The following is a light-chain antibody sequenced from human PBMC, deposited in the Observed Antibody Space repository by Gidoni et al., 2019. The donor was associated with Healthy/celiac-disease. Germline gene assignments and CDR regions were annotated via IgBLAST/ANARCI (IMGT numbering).Light chain of an antibody. CDR1: QSVLYSSNNKNY. J-gene: IGKJ4*01. CDR2: WAS. V-gene: IGKV4-1*01. CDR3: QQYYSIPLT. Sequence: IVMPQSPDSLTVSLGERANINCKSSQSVLYSSNNKNYLTWYQQKPGHPPKLLIYWASTRESGVPDRLSGSGSGTDFTLTISSLQDEDVAVYYCQQYYSIPLTFXGXNKVEIK.